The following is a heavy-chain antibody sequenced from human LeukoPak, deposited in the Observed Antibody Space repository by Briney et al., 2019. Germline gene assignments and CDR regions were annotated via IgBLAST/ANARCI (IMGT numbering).Heavy chain of an antibody. CDR1: GGTFSSYA. J-gene: IGHJ4*01. D-gene: IGHD2-21*02. CDR3: ARDDCGGDCYLGY. V-gene: IGHV1-69*01. Sequence: VKVSCKASGGTFSSYAISWVRQAPGQGLEWMGGIIPIFGTANYAQKFQGRVTITADESTSTAYMELSSLRSEDTAVYYCARDDCGGDCYLGYWGHGTLVTVSS. CDR2: IIPIFGTA.